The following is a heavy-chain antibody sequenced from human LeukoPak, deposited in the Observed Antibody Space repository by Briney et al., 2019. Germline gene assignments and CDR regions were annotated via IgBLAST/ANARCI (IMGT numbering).Heavy chain of an antibody. CDR2: IYYSGIT. Sequence: PSETLSLTCSVSGGSISSSTFYWAWIRQPPGKGLEWVGSIYYSGITSHSPSLKSRVTISLDTSKNLFSLKLSSVTAADTAVYYCARVARCTSCFDVDYWGQGTLVTVSS. J-gene: IGHJ4*02. V-gene: IGHV4-39*07. CDR3: ARVARCTSCFDVDY. D-gene: IGHD2-2*01. CDR1: GGSISSSTFY.